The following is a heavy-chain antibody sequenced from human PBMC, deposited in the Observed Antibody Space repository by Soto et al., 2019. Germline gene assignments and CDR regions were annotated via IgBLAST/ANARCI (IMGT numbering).Heavy chain of an antibody. CDR2: IIPIFGTA. D-gene: IGHD3-22*01. V-gene: IGHV1-69*12. Sequence: QVQLVQSGAEVKKPGSSVKVSCKASGGTFSSYAISWMRQAPGQGLEWMGGIIPIFGTADYAQKFQGRVTITADESTSTAYMELSSLRSEDTAVYYCAGHSSGVPGYYYGMDVWGQGTTVTVSS. CDR1: GGTFSSYA. J-gene: IGHJ6*02. CDR3: AGHSSGVPGYYYGMDV.